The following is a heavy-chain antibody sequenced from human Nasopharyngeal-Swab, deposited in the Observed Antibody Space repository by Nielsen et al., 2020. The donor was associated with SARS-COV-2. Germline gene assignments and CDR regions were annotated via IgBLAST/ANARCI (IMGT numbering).Heavy chain of an antibody. CDR3: ARDGVRPGYSSGWKYYYYGMDV. Sequence: GESLKISCAVSGFTFTNYWMHWVRRTPGKGLVWVSRINIDGSRTGYADSVKGRFTISRDNSKNTLYLQMNSLRAEDTAVYYCARDGVRPGYSSGWKYYYYGMDVWGQGTTVTVSS. CDR2: INIDGSRT. D-gene: IGHD6-19*01. V-gene: IGHV3-74*01. CDR1: GFTFTNYW. J-gene: IGHJ6*02.